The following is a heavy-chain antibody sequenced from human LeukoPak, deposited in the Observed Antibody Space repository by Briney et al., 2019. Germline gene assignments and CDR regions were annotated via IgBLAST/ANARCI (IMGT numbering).Heavy chain of an antibody. V-gene: IGHV4-59*01. CDR3: ARTNTIFGVLNFDY. CDR1: GGSISSYY. J-gene: IGHJ4*02. D-gene: IGHD3-3*01. CDR2: IYYSGST. Sequence: SETLSLTCTVSGGSISSYYWSWIRQPPGKGLEWIGYIYYSGSTNYNPSLKSRVTISVDTSKNQFSLKLSSVTAADTAVYYCARTNTIFGVLNFDYWGQGTLVTVSS.